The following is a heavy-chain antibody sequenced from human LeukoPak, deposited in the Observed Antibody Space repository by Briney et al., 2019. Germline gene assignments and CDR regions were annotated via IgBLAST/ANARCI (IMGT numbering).Heavy chain of an antibody. D-gene: IGHD3-22*01. Sequence: GASVKVSCKASGYTFTGYYMHWVRQAPGQGLEWMGRINPNSGGTNYAQKFQGRVTMTRDTSISTAYMELSRLRSDDTAVYYCASGFGGSGYSFDYWGQGTLVTVSS. CDR2: INPNSGGT. CDR1: GYTFTGYY. CDR3: ASGFGGSGYSFDY. J-gene: IGHJ4*02. V-gene: IGHV1-2*06.